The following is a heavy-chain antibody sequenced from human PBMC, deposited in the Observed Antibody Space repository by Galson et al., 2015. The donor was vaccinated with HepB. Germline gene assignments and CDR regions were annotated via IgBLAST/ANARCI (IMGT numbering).Heavy chain of an antibody. CDR3: ARCRYDFWSGYYFDY. CDR2: IYYSGST. J-gene: IGHJ4*02. D-gene: IGHD3-3*01. Sequence: SETLSLTCTVSGGSISSYYWSWIRQPPGKGLEWIGYIYYSGSTNYNPSLKSRVTIPVDTSKNQFSLKLSSVTAADTAVYYCARCRYDFWSGYYFDYWGQGTLVTVSS. CDR1: GGSISSYY. V-gene: IGHV4-59*01.